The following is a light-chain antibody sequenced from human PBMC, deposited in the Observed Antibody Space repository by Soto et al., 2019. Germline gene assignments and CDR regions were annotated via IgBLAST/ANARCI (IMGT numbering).Light chain of an antibody. J-gene: IGKJ1*01. CDR1: QSISSW. CDR2: DAS. V-gene: IGKV1-5*01. CDR3: QQYSTSSGT. Sequence: DIQMTQSPSTLSASVGDRVTISCRASQSISSWLAWYQQKPGKAPKLLIYDASTLDSGVPSRFSGRGSGTEFTLTISSLQPDDSATYYCQQYSTSSGTFGRGTRVDIK.